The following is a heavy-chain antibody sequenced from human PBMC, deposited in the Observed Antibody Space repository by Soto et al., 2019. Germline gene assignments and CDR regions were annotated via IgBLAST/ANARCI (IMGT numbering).Heavy chain of an antibody. V-gene: IGHV4-30-2*01. Sequence: SETLSLTCAVSGGSISSGGYSWSWIRQPPGKGLEWIGYIYHSGSTYYNPSLKSRVTISVDTSKNQFSLKLSSVTAADTAVYYCARVPRGYYYYGMDVWGQGTTVTVSS. J-gene: IGHJ6*02. D-gene: IGHD1-26*01. CDR3: ARVPRGYYYYGMDV. CDR1: GGSISSGGYS. CDR2: IYHSGST.